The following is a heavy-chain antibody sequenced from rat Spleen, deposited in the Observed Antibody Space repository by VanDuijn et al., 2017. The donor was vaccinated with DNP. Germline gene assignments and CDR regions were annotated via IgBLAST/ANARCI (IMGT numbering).Heavy chain of an antibody. J-gene: IGHJ2*01. CDR2: ITYDGGRT. CDR3: ARHVLPLRVWDY. CDR1: GFTFSDYY. Sequence: EVHLVESGGGLVRPGKSLKLSCAASGFTFSDYYMAWVRQAPTKGLEWVAYITYDGGRTYYGDSVKGRFTISRDNAKSTLSLQMNSLRSEDMATYFCARHVLPLRVWDYWGQGVMVTVSS. D-gene: IGHD1-4*01. V-gene: IGHV5-22*01.